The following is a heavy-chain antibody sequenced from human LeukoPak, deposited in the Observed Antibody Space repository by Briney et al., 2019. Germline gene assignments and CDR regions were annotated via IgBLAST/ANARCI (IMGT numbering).Heavy chain of an antibody. CDR2: ISWNNGSI. J-gene: IGHJ4*02. D-gene: IGHD6-13*01. CDR3: AKDGEVLPAGEIDC. CDR1: GFNFDDYA. V-gene: IGHV3-9*01. Sequence: PGGSLRLSCVASGFNFDDYAMHWVRQAPGKGMEWVSGISWNNGSIQYAASVKGRFTISRDSAKKSLYLHMNSLRPEDTAFYYCAKDGEVLPAGEIDCWGQGTLVTVSS.